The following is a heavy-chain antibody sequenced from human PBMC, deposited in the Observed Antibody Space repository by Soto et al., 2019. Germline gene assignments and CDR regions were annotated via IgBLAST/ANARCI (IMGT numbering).Heavy chain of an antibody. J-gene: IGHJ6*02. V-gene: IGHV1-2*04. D-gene: IGHD6-13*01. Sequence: ASVKVSCKASGYTFTGYYMHWVRQAPGQGLEWMGWINPNSGGTNYAQKFQGWVTMTRDTSISTAYMELSRLRSDDTAVYYCARAVAAAGTGYYYYYGMDVWGQGPTVTVFS. CDR3: ARAVAAAGTGYYYYYGMDV. CDR2: INPNSGGT. CDR1: GYTFTGYY.